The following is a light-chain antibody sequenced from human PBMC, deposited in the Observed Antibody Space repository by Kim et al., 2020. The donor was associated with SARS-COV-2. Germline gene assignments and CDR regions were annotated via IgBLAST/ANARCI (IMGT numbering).Light chain of an antibody. V-gene: IGKV3-15*01. CDR1: QSVTST. J-gene: IGKJ1*01. CDR3: QQYDDWPPCT. CDR2: DAS. Sequence: SPGETAPLSYRARQSVTSTLAGSQQQPGQPPRLLFFDASTRATGIPAGFSGSGSGTDFTLTISSLQSEDLAVYHCQQYDDWPPCTFGQGTKVDIK.